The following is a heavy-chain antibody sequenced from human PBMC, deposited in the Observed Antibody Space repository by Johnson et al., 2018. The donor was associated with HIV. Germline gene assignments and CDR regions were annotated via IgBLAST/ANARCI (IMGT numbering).Heavy chain of an antibody. J-gene: IGHJ3*02. CDR3: ARAAKGFRGPGGAFDI. CDR1: GFTFDDYG. CDR2: INWTGGST. Sequence: VQLVESGGGVVRPGGSLRLSCAASGFTFDDYGMSWVRQAPGKGLEWVSGINWTGGSTGYADSVKGRFTIARANAKNSLYLQMNSLRAEDTAWYYLARAAKGFRGPGGAFDIWGQGTMVTVSS. D-gene: IGHD1-14*01. V-gene: IGHV3-20*04.